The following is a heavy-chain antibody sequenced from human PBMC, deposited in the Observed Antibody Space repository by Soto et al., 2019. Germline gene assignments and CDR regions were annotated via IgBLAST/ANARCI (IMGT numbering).Heavy chain of an antibody. CDR1: GGSISSGDYY. CDR2: IYYSGST. J-gene: IGHJ4*02. CDR3: ARGSTTEKVDS. Sequence: PSETLSLTCSVSGGSISSGDYYWNWIRQPPGKGLEWIGHIYYSGSTYYNSSLKSRVTISLDTSKNQFSLKLSSVTAADTAIYYCARGSTTEKVDSWGQGILVTVSS. V-gene: IGHV4-30-4*01.